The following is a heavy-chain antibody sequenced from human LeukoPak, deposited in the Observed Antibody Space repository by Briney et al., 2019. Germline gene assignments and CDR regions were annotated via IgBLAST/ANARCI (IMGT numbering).Heavy chain of an antibody. Sequence: ASVKVSCKASGYTFTTYDINWVRQATGQGLEWMGWMDPNSGNTGYAQKFQGRVAMTRNTSIRTAYMELSSLRSEDTAVYYCARTYYYDSADFRTLYGMDVWGQGTTVTVSS. V-gene: IGHV1-8*01. CDR1: GYTFTTYD. J-gene: IGHJ6*02. CDR2: MDPNSGNT. D-gene: IGHD3-22*01. CDR3: ARTYYYDSADFRTLYGMDV.